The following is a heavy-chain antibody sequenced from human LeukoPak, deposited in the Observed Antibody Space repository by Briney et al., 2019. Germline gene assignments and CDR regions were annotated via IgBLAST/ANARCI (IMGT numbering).Heavy chain of an antibody. Sequence: PSETLSLTCTVSGGSISSYYWSWIRQPPGKGLEWIGYIYYSGSTNYNPSLKSRVTISVDTSKDQFSLKLSSVTAADTAVYYCARDDPGGDYPYWGQGTLVTVSS. CDR1: GGSISSYY. J-gene: IGHJ4*02. CDR3: ARDDPGGDYPY. CDR2: IYYSGST. D-gene: IGHD3-16*01. V-gene: IGHV4-59*01.